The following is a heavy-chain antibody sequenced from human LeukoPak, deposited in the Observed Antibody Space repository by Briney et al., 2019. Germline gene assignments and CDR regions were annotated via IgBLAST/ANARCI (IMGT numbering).Heavy chain of an antibody. Sequence: GGSLRLFCPTSGFTVSINYMSWGRQGSGIGLELVSVIYRGVSTYYADSVKGRYTISRDNSKNTLFLQMNSLRAEDTAVYYCARVHVPGYCSSTSCSYYFDYWGQGTLVTVSS. V-gene: IGHV3-53*01. CDR3: ARVHVPGYCSSTSCSYYFDY. J-gene: IGHJ4*02. D-gene: IGHD2-2*01. CDR2: IYRGVST. CDR1: GFTVSINY.